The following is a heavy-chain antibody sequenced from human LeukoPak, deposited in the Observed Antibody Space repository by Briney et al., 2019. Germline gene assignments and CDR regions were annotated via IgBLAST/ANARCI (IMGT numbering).Heavy chain of an antibody. V-gene: IGHV5-51*01. CDR2: IYPSDSDT. CDR3: ASHGTTHCSSTSCYNYYYYGMDV. Sequence: GESLQISCKGSGYSFTSYWIGWVRQMPGKGLEWMGIIYPSDSDTRYSPSFQGQVTISADKSISTAYLQWSSLKASDTAMYYCASHGTTHCSSTSCYNYYYYGMDVWGQGTTVTVSS. J-gene: IGHJ6*02. D-gene: IGHD2-2*02. CDR1: GYSFTSYW.